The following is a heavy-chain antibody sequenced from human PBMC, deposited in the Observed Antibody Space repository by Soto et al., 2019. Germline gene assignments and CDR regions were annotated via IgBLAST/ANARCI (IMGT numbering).Heavy chain of an antibody. CDR2: IIPTFATS. J-gene: IGHJ4*02. Sequence: VQLVQSAAEVKQAGSSVKVSCKASGGTFSSNGISWVRQAPGQGLEWMGGIIPTFATSQYAQKFQGRVTITADESTSTAYMELSSLRSDDTAVYYCARDRIGTGTPEYFDHWGQGTLVTVSS. D-gene: IGHD1-1*01. V-gene: IGHV1-69*01. CDR1: GGTFSSNG. CDR3: ARDRIGTGTPEYFDH.